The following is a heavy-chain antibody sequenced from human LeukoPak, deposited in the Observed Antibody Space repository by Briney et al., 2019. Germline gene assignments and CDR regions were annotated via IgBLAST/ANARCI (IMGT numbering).Heavy chain of an antibody. CDR2: IYYSGST. V-gene: IGHV4-59*11. Sequence: SETLSLTCTVSGGSISSHYWSWIRQPPGKGLEWIGYIYYSGSTNYNPSLKSRVTISVDTSKNQFSLKLSSVTAADTAVYYCARGAWYSSSWPVGYWGQGTLVTVSS. D-gene: IGHD6-13*01. CDR3: ARGAWYSSSWPVGY. CDR1: GGSISSHY. J-gene: IGHJ4*02.